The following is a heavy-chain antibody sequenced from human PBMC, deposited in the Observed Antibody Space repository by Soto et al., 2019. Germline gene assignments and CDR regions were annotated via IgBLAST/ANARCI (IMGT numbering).Heavy chain of an antibody. D-gene: IGHD6-13*01. Sequence: VQLQESGPGLVKPSQTLSLTCTVSGGSISSGGYYWSWIRQHPGKGLEWIGYIYYSGSTYYNPSLKSRVTISVDTSKNQFSLKLSSVTAADTAVYYCARRWGKGIAAAGRRVDYWGQGTLVTVSS. J-gene: IGHJ4*02. CDR1: GGSISSGGYY. CDR3: ARRWGKGIAAAGRRVDY. CDR2: IYYSGST. V-gene: IGHV4-31*03.